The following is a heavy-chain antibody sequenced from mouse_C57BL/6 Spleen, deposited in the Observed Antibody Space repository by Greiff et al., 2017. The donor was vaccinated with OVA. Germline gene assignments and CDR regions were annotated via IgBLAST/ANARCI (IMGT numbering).Heavy chain of an antibody. D-gene: IGHD1-1*01. V-gene: IGHV1-50*01. CDR3: ARYGSSYPDY. CDR1: GYTFTSYW. CDR2: IDPSDSYT. Sequence: QVQLQQPGAELVKPGASVKLSCKASGYTFTSYWMQWVKQRPGQGLEWIGEIDPSDSYTNYNQKFKGKATLTVDTSSSTAYMQLSSLTSEDSAVYYCARYGSSYPDYWGQGTTLTVSS. J-gene: IGHJ2*01.